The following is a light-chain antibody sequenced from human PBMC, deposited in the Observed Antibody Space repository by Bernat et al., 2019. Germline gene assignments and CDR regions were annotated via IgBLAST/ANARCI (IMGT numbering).Light chain of an antibody. CDR1: SSDVGGYNS. CDR2: DGT. Sequence: QAALTQPASVSGSPGQSITISCTTPSSDVGGYNSVSWYQQHPGKAPKLIIYDGTNRPSGVSHRFSGSKSGNTASLTISGLQPEDEANYYCRSYISSRSDVFGGGTRVTVL. V-gene: IGLV2-14*03. J-gene: IGLJ1*01. CDR3: RSYISSRSDV.